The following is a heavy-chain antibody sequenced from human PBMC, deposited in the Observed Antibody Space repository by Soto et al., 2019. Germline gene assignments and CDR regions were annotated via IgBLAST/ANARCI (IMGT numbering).Heavy chain of an antibody. D-gene: IGHD1-26*01. J-gene: IGHJ3*01. V-gene: IGHV3-23*01. CDR3: AKLMIGVGATSAFDF. CDR1: AFNFSSFS. Sequence: GGSLRLSCAAYAFNFSSFSMAWVRQAPGKGLEWVSVISASGGSTWYADSVKGRFTISRDNSKNTLSLQMNSLRAEDTALYYCAKLMIGVGATSAFDFWGQGTMVTVSS. CDR2: ISASGGST.